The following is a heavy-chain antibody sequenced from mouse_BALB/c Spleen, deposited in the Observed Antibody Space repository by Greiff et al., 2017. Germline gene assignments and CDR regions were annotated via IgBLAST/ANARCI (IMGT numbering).Heavy chain of an antibody. D-gene: IGHD2-10*02. Sequence: VQLQQSGAELVKPGASVKLSCTASGFNIKDTYMHWVKQRPEQGLEWIGRIDPANGNTKYDPKFQGKATITADTSSNTAYLQLSSLTSEDTAVYYCARGVWYGNYVGYWGQGTTLTVSS. V-gene: IGHV14-3*02. CDR1: GFNIKDTY. CDR3: ARGVWYGNYVGY. J-gene: IGHJ2*01. CDR2: IDPANGNT.